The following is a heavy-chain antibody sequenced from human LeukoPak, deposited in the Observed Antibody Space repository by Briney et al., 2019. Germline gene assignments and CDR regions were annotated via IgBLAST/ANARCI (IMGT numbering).Heavy chain of an antibody. V-gene: IGHV3-23*01. Sequence: GGSLRLSCAASGFTFSSSAMSWVRQAPGKGLEWVSAISNNGGYTYYADSVQGRFTISRDNSKSTLCLQMNSLRAEDTAVYYCAKDFPSSIVVVVAATYFDYWGQGTLVTVSS. CDR2: ISNNGGYT. D-gene: IGHD2-15*01. CDR1: GFTFSSSA. CDR3: AKDFPSSIVVVVAATYFDY. J-gene: IGHJ4*02.